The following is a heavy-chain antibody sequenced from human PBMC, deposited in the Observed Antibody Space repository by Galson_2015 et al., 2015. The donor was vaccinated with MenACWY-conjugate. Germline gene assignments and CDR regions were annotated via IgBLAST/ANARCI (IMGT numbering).Heavy chain of an antibody. CDR3: TRLGGSYSSLDAFDI. CDR1: GFTFSGYA. V-gene: IGHV3-73*01. D-gene: IGHD1-26*01. J-gene: IGHJ3*02. CDR2: IRSKANSYAT. Sequence: SLRLSCAASGFTFSGYAMHWVRQASGRGLEWVGRIRSKANSYATAYAASVKGRFTISRDDSKNTAYLQMNSLKTEDTAVYYCTRLGGSYSSLDAFDIWGQGTVVTVSS.